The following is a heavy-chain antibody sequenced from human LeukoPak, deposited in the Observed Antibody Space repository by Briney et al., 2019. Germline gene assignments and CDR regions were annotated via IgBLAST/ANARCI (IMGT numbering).Heavy chain of an antibody. CDR3: ARGPGTVVPAAIPWFDP. D-gene: IGHD2-2*02. J-gene: IGHJ5*02. CDR1: GGSFSGYY. CDR2: INHSGST. V-gene: IGHV4-34*01. Sequence: SETLSLTCAVYGGSFSGYYWSWIRQPPGKGLEWIGEINHSGSTNYNPSLKSRVTISVDTSKNQFSLKLSSVTAADTAVYYRARGPGTVVPAAIPWFDPWGQGTLVTVSS.